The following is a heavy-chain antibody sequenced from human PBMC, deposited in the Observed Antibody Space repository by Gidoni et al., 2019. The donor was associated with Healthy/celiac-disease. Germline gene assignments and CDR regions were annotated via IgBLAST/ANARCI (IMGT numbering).Heavy chain of an antibody. CDR2: IKSKTDGRTT. Sequence: EVQLVEAGGGLVKPGGSLRLSCAASGFTFSNAWTRWVRQAPWKGRGDQEPGKGLEWVGRIKSKTDGRTTDYAAPVKGRFTISRDDSKNTLYLQMNSLKTEDTAVYYCTTPYYYDSSGYYFIAWGQGTLVTVSS. V-gene: IGHV3-15*01. CDR1: GFTFSNAW. D-gene: IGHD3-22*01. J-gene: IGHJ5*02. CDR3: TTPYYYDSSGYYFIA.